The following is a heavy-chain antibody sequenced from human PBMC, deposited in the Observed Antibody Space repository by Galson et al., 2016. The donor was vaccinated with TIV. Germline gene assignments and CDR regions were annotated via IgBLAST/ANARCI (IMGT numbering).Heavy chain of an antibody. V-gene: IGHV4-38-2*01. D-gene: IGHD6-25*01. Sequence: SETLSLTCVVSGYSISSGFYGGWIRQSPGKGLEWIGEITHSGSTHCNPSLQTRLPITVDVAQSQFFLELKYMTAADTAIYYCVRGGPFSGYAEIRLFTEHFDYWSQGSLVTVSS. CDR2: ITHSGST. J-gene: IGHJ4*02. CDR1: GYSISSGFY. CDR3: VRGGPFSGYAEIRLFTEHFDY.